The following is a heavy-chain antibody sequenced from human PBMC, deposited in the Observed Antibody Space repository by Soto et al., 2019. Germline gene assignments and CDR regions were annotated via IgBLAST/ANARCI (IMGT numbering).Heavy chain of an antibody. Sequence: GESLKISCKTSGYTFSGHWVSWVRQVPGKGLQWMGNIDPSDSYINYNPAFRGHVTFSVDKSSSTAYLHWRSLAPSDTAIYYCARHGAAIWLGYWGQGTLVTVSS. CDR1: GYTFSGHW. CDR3: ARHGAAIWLGY. V-gene: IGHV5-10-1*01. CDR2: IDPSDSYI. D-gene: IGHD6-19*01. J-gene: IGHJ4*02.